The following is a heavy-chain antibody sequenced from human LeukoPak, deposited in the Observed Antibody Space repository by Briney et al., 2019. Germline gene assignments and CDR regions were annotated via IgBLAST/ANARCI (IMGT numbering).Heavy chain of an antibody. CDR1: GGSFSGYY. J-gene: IGHJ6*02. CDR2: INHSGST. D-gene: IGHD2-2*01. Sequence: SETLSLTCAVYGGSFSGYYWSWIRQPPGKGPEWVGEINHSGSTNYNPSLKSRLTISVDTSKNQFSLKLSSVTAADTAVYYCARGGVVVPAAISLSVYYYYGMDVWGQGTTVTVSS. CDR3: ARGGVVVPAAISLSVYYYYGMDV. V-gene: IGHV4-34*01.